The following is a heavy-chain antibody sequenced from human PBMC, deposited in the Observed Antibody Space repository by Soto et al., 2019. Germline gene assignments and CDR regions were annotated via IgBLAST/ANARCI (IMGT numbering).Heavy chain of an antibody. J-gene: IGHJ5*02. CDR3: AKSGRGTYYDYIWGSYRSDNWFDP. CDR2: ISWNSGSI. Sequence: EVQLVESGGGLVQPGRSLRLSCAASGFTFDDYAMHWVRQAPGKGLEWVSGISWNSGSIGYADAVKGRFTISRDNAKNSLYLQMNSLRAEDTALYYCAKSGRGTYYDYIWGSYRSDNWFDPWGQGTLVTVSS. V-gene: IGHV3-9*01. D-gene: IGHD3-16*02. CDR1: GFTFDDYA.